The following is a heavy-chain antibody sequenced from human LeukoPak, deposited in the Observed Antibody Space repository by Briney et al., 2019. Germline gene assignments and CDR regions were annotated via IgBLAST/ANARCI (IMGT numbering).Heavy chain of an antibody. D-gene: IGHD6-6*01. CDR3: ARDKTIAAPLYWYFDL. CDR2: ISGGGNTI. V-gene: IGHV3-11*01. CDR1: GFTFSDYY. Sequence: PGGSLRLSCAASGFTFSDYYMTWIRQAPGKGLEWVSYISGGGNTIFYADSVKGRFTISRDNAKNSLFLQLNSLRGEGTAVYYCARDKTIAAPLYWYFDLWGRGTLVTVSS. J-gene: IGHJ2*01.